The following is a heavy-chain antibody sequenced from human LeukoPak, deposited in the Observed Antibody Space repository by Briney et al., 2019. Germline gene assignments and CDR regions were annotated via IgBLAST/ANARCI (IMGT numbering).Heavy chain of an antibody. D-gene: IGHD3-3*01. V-gene: IGHV3-7*03. CDR2: IKEDGTET. J-gene: IGHJ4*02. CDR1: GFMFSSNW. Sequence: HPGGSLRLSCAASGFMFSSNWMSWVRLAPGKGLEWVANIKEDGTETYYVDSVKGRFTISRDNAKNSLYLQMNSLRVEDTAVYYCVSGSLQSGYNFDYWGQGALVTVSS. CDR3: VSGSLQSGYNFDY.